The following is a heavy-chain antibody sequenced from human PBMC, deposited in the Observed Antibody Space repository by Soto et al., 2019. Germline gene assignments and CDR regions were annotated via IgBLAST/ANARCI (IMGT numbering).Heavy chain of an antibody. Sequence: SGPTLVNPTQTLTLTCTFSGFSLSTSGVGVGWIRQPPGKALEWLALIYWNDDKRYSPSLKSRPTITKDTSKNQVVLTMTNMDPVDTATYYCAHIDYDILTGYYTFDYWGQGTLVTVSS. CDR1: GFSLSTSGVG. CDR3: AHIDYDILTGYYTFDY. J-gene: IGHJ4*02. V-gene: IGHV2-5*01. D-gene: IGHD3-9*01. CDR2: IYWNDDK.